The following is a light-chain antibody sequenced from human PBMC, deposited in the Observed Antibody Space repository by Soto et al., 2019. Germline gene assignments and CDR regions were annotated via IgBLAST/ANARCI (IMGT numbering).Light chain of an antibody. J-gene: IGLJ1*01. Sequence: QSVLTQPPSASGSPGQSVTISCTGTSSDVGAYIYVSWYQQHPGKAPKLMIYEVSKRPSGVPDRFSGSKSGNTASLTVSGLQAEDEADYYCSSYAGSNNYVFGTGTKATVL. CDR3: SSYAGSNNYV. CDR1: SSDVGAYIY. V-gene: IGLV2-8*01. CDR2: EVS.